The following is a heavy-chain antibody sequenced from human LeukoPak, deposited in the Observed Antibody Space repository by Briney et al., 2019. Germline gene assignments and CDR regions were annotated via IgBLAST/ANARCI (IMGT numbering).Heavy chain of an antibody. Sequence: AASVKVSCKASGYTFAGYYMHWVRQAPGQGLEWMGWINPNSGGTNYAQKFQGRVTMTRDTSISTAYMELSRLRSDDTAVYYCARSVGASAPAVYWGQGTLVTVSS. D-gene: IGHD1-26*01. CDR2: INPNSGGT. CDR3: ARSVGASAPAVY. J-gene: IGHJ4*02. CDR1: GYTFAGYY. V-gene: IGHV1-2*02.